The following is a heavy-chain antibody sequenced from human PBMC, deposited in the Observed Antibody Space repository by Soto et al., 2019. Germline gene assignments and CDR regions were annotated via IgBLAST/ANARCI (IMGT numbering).Heavy chain of an antibody. D-gene: IGHD6-19*01. CDR2: ISSNGGST. CDR3: AKEPTYSSGWPQP. CDR1: GFAFSSYA. Sequence: GGSLRLSCVASGFAFSSYAMHWVRQAPGKGLEYVSAISSNGGSTYYADSVKGRFTISRDNSKNTLYLQMNSLRAEDTAVYYCAKEPTYSSGWPQPWGQGTLVTVSS. V-gene: IGHV3-64*04. J-gene: IGHJ5*02.